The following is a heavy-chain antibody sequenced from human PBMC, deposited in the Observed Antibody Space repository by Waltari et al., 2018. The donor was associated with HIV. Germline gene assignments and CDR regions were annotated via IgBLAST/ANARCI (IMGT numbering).Heavy chain of an antibody. V-gene: IGHV2-5*02. Sequence: QITLKESGPTLVKPTQTLTLTCTFSGFSLSTRGVGVGWIRQPPGKALEWLALIYWDDDKLYSPSVKSRLTITKDTSKNQVVLIMTNMDPVDTATYYCAHSPFWRTSSYYFDYWGQGTLVTVSS. CDR2: IYWDDDK. J-gene: IGHJ4*01. CDR1: GFSLSTRGVG. D-gene: IGHD3-3*01. CDR3: AHSPFWRTSSYYFDY.